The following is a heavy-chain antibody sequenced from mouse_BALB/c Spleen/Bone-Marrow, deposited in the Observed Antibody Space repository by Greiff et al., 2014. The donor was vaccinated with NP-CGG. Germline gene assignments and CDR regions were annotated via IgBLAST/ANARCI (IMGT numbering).Heavy chain of an antibody. V-gene: IGHV3-6*02. D-gene: IGHD3-1*01. J-gene: IGHJ3*01. CDR1: GYSITSGYY. CDR2: ISYDGSN. Sequence: EVQLQQSGPGLVKPSQSLSLTCSVTGYSITSGYYWNWIRQFPGNKLEWMGYISYDGSNNYNPSLKNRISITRDTSKNQFSLKLNSVTTEDTATYYCARDRVFAYWGQGTLVTVSA. CDR3: ARDRVFAY.